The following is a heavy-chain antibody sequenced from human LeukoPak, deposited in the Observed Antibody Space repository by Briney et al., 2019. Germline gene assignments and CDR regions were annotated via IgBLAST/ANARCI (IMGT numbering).Heavy chain of an antibody. CDR2: VSSSSSYI. V-gene: IGHV3-21*01. CDR1: GFTFSSFT. Sequence: GGSLRLSCAASGFTFSSFTINWVRQAPGKGLEWVSSVSSSSSYIYYADTLKGRFTISRDNAKNSLYLQMNSLRAEDTAVYYCARGRGCSSTSCYSDYWGQGTLVTVSS. J-gene: IGHJ4*02. D-gene: IGHD2-2*01. CDR3: ARGRGCSSTSCYSDY.